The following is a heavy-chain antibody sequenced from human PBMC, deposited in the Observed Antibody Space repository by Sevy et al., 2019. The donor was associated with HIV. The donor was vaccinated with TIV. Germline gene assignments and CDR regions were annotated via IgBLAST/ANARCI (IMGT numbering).Heavy chain of an antibody. J-gene: IGHJ4*02. CDR2: IHYKGTT. CDR3: ARLDPSGPRDY. CDR1: GDSISGTDYS. V-gene: IGHV4-39*01. D-gene: IGHD5-12*01. Sequence: SETLSLTCTVSGDSISGTDYSWGWIRHPPGKGREWIGNIHYKGTTYYNPSLKIRVTVYVDTSKNQFSLRLSSVSAADTAVYYCARLDPSGPRDYWGQGTLVTVSS.